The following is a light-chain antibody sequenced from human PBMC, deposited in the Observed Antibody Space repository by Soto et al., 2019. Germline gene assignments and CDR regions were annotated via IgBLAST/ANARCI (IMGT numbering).Light chain of an antibody. CDR3: QPYET. Sequence: DIQMTQSPSTLSASVGDRVTITCRASQSISSWLAWYQQKPGKAPKLLIYKASSLESGVPSRFSGSGTGTEFTLTISSLQPDDFATYYCQPYETFGQGTKVDIK. CDR1: QSISSW. CDR2: KAS. J-gene: IGKJ1*01. V-gene: IGKV1-5*03.